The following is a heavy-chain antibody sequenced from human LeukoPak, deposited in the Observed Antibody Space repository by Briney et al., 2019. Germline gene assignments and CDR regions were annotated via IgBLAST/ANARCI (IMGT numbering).Heavy chain of an antibody. CDR2: ISYDGSNK. D-gene: IGHD5-12*01. J-gene: IGHJ6*02. Sequence: GRSLRLSCAASGFTFSSYGMHWVRQAPGKGLEWVAVISYDGSNKYYADSVKGRFTISRDNSKNTLYLQMNSLRAEDTAVYYCAKEDGGSDWYGMDVWGQGTTVTVSS. CDR3: AKEDGGSDWYGMDV. CDR1: GFTFSSYG. V-gene: IGHV3-30*18.